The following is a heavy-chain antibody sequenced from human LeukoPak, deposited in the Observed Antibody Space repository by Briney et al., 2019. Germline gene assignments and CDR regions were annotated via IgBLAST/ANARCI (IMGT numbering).Heavy chain of an antibody. V-gene: IGHV1-69*05. CDR2: IIPIFGTA. CDR1: GGTFSSYA. J-gene: IGHJ4*02. D-gene: IGHD3-22*01. Sequence: GASVKVSCNASGGTFSSYAISWVRQAPGQGLEWMGGIIPIFGTANYAQKFQGRVTITTDESTSTAYMELSSLRSEDTAVYYCARGGYYYDSSGYYHFDYWGQGTLVTVSS. CDR3: ARGGYYYDSSGYYHFDY.